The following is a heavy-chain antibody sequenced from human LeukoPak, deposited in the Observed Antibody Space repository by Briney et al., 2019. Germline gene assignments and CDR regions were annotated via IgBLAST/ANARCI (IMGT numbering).Heavy chain of an antibody. CDR3: ANGGRIRPHQGPFFDY. V-gene: IGHV3-7*03. Sequence: PGGSLRLSCAASGVTFSNYWMSWVRQAPGKGLEWVANIKQDGSEKDYVDSVKGRFTISRDNSKNTLYLQMNSLRAEDTAVYYCANGGRIRPHQGPFFDYWGQGTLVTVSS. CDR1: GVTFSNYW. CDR2: IKQDGSEK. J-gene: IGHJ4*02. D-gene: IGHD1-14*01.